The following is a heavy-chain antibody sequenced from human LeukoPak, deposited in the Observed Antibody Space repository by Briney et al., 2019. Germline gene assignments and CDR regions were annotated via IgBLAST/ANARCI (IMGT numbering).Heavy chain of an antibody. CDR2: ISWDGSGK. J-gene: IGHJ4*02. CDR1: GFRFRSYG. Sequence: GRSLRLSCAASGFRFRSYGMHWVRQAPGKGREWVAGISWDGSGKSYADSVKGRFTISRDNSQNRLYLERNSLRIEDTALFYCAKDLFGSQRPFDHWGQGTQVIVSS. CDR3: AKDLFGSQRPFDH. V-gene: IGHV3-30*13. D-gene: IGHD3-10*01.